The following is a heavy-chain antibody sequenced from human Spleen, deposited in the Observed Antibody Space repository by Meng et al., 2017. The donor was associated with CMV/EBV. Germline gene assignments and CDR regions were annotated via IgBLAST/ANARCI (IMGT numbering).Heavy chain of an antibody. CDR2: AYYRSQWDN. V-gene: IGHV6-1*01. CDR3: AREALVKSSPWDGNVVDS. CDR1: A. D-gene: IGHD2-15*01. J-gene: IGHJ4*02. Sequence: AGTGYRQSPSRGLWWLGRAYYRSQWDNEYGISVKSRITINADTAKNQFSLQLNSVTPEDTAGYYCAREALVKSSPWDGNVVDSWGQGALVTVSS.